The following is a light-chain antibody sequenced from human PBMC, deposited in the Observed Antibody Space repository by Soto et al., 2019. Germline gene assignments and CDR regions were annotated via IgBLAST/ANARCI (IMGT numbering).Light chain of an antibody. CDR1: QSLLHSNGYNY. V-gene: IGKV2-28*01. J-gene: IGKJ5*01. Sequence: DIVMTQSPLSLPVTPGEPASISCRSSQSLLHSNGYNYLDWYLQKPGQSPHLLIYLGSNRASGVPYRFSGIGSGTDFTLKISRVEAEDVGVYYCMQALQTPINFGQGTRLEIK. CDR3: MQALQTPIN. CDR2: LGS.